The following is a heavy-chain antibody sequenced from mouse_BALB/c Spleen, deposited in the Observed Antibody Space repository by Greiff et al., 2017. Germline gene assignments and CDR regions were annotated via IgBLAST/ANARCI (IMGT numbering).Heavy chain of an antibody. V-gene: IGHV2-6-2*01. Sequence: QLQQSGPDLVAPSQSLSITCTVSGFSLTSYGVHWVRQPPGKGLEWLVVIWSDGSTTYNSALKSRLSISKDNSKSQVFLKMNSLQTDDTAMYYCARQYRYDVGTLAYWGQGTLVTVSA. D-gene: IGHD2-14*01. CDR2: IWSDGST. CDR3: ARQYRYDVGTLAY. CDR1: GFSLTSYG. J-gene: IGHJ3*01.